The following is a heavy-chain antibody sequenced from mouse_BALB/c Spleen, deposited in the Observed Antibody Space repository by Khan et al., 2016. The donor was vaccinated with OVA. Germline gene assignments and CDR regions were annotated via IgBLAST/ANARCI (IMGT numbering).Heavy chain of an antibody. CDR2: ISSGSTYT. J-gene: IGHJ1*01. V-gene: IGHV5-6-4*01. CDR1: GFTFSSYT. Sequence: EVELVESGGGLVKPGGSLKLSCAASGFTFSSYTMSWVRQTPEKRLEWVATISSGSTYTYYPDSVKGRFTISRANAKNTLYLQSGSLKSEDTAWYYCTRDGNYAHWYFDVWGAGTTVTVSS. CDR3: TRDGNYAHWYFDV. D-gene: IGHD2-1*01.